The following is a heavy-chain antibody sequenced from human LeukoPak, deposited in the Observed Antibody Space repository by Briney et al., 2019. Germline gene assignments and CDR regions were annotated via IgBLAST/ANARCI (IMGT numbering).Heavy chain of an antibody. J-gene: IGHJ4*02. CDR1: GGSISSSSYY. CDR2: IYYSGST. CDR3: ARHGRHAAAADVDY. D-gene: IGHD6-13*01. V-gene: IGHV4-39*01. Sequence: SETLSLTCTVSGGSISSSSYYWGWIRQPPGKGLEWIGSIYYSGSTYYNPSVKSRVTIFVDTSKNQFSLKLSPVTAADTAVYYCARHGRHAAAADVDYWGQGTLVTVSS.